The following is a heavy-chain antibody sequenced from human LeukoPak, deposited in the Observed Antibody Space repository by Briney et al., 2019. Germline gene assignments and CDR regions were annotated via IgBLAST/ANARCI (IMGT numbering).Heavy chain of an antibody. CDR2: ISYDGSNK. D-gene: IGHD1-26*01. J-gene: IGHJ4*02. CDR1: GFTFSSYG. V-gene: IGHV3-30*18. Sequence: GGSLRLSCAASGFTFSSYGMHWVRQAPGKGLEWVAFISYDGSNKYYADSVKGRFTISRDNSKNTLYLQMSSRRAEDTAVYYCAKDLSALPYWGQGTLVTVSS. CDR3: AKDLSALPY.